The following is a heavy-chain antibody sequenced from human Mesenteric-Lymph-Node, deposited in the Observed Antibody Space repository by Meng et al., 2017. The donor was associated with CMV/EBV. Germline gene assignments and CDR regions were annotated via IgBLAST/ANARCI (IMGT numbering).Heavy chain of an antibody. V-gene: IGHV4-59*12. CDR3: AAAARYYWYGMDV. CDR1: GGSISSYY. Sequence: GSLRLSCTVSGGSISSYYWSWIRQPPGKGLEWIGYIYYSGSTNYNPSLKSRVTISVDTSKNQFSLKLSSVTAADTAVYYAAAAARYYWYGMDVWGQGTTVTVSS. J-gene: IGHJ6*02. D-gene: IGHD6-13*01. CDR2: IYYSGST.